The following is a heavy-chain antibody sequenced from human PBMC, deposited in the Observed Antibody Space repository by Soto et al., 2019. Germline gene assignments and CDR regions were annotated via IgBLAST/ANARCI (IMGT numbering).Heavy chain of an antibody. Sequence: SETRSRTCTGSCRSFNINADFWYLAWIRQPPGKGLEWIGSIDNGGNTHYNAPLKSRVIISADTSKNQFSLSLNSVTAADTAVYYCVKRSLLLAPTWGQGIQVT. CDR2: IDNGGNT. CDR3: VKRSLLLAPT. D-gene: IGHD1-26*01. CDR1: CRSFNINADF. V-gene: IGHV4-39*01. J-gene: IGHJ4*02.